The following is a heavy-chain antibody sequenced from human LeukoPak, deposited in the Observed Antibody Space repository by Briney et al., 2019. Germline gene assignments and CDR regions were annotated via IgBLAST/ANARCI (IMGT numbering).Heavy chain of an antibody. D-gene: IGHD6-19*01. CDR3: ARQAVAGFVPY. CDR2: IYTSGST. V-gene: IGHV4-4*07. Sequence: SETLSLTCTVSGASISSSFWSWIRQPAGKGLEWIGRIYTSGSTNYNPSLKSRVTISVDTSKNQFSLKLSSVTAADTAVYYCARQAVAGFVPYWGQGTLVTVSS. CDR1: GASISSSF. J-gene: IGHJ4*02.